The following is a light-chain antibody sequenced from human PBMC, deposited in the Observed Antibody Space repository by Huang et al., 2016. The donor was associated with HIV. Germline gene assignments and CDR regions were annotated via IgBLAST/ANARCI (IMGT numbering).Light chain of an antibody. CDR3: QQYNKWPPYT. CDR2: GAV. J-gene: IGKJ2*01. CDR1: QSVSNH. Sequence: EIVMTQSPATLSVSPGERATLSCKASQSVSNHLAWFQQKTGQAPRLLICGAVTRATGVPARCSGSGSGTEFTLTISSLQSEDFAVYYCQQYNKWPPYTFGQGTKLEIK. V-gene: IGKV3-15*01.